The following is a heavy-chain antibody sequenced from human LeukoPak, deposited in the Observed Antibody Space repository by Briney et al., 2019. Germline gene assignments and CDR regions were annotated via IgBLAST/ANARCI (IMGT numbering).Heavy chain of an antibody. Sequence: GESLKISCQGSGYNFPIYWIGWVRQMPGQGLEWMGFIYPDDSNTIYGPSFQGQVTISADKSINTTYLEWSSLKSSDTAINYCTRLGAAGKYYCCYMDVWAKGTTVTVSS. D-gene: IGHD6-13*01. J-gene: IGHJ6*03. CDR2: IYPDDSNT. CDR3: TRLGAAGKYYCCYMDV. CDR1: GYNFPIYW. V-gene: IGHV5-51*01.